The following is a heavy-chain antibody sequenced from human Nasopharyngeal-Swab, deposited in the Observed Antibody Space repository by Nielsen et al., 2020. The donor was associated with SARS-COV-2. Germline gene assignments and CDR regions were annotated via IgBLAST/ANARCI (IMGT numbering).Heavy chain of an antibody. CDR2: IYYSGST. CDR3: ARVLGGFYYGSGSYSPFDWFDP. Sequence: SETLSLTCTVSGGSISSGGYYWSWIRQHPGKGLEWIGYIYYSGSTYYNPSLKSRVTISVDTSKNQFSLKLSSVTAADTAVYYCARVLGGFYYGSGSYSPFDWFDPWGQGTLVTVSS. CDR1: GGSISSGGYY. D-gene: IGHD3-10*01. J-gene: IGHJ5*02. V-gene: IGHV4-31*03.